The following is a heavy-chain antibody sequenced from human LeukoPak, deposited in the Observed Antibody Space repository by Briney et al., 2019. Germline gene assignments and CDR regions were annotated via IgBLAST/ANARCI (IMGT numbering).Heavy chain of an antibody. J-gene: IGHJ4*02. CDR3: ARFRFAVTLYY. CDR1: GGSFSGYY. Sequence: SETLSLTCAVYGGSFSGYYWSWIRQPPGKGLEWTGEINHSGSTNYNPSLKSRVTISVDTSKNQFSLKLSSVTAAGTAVYFCARFRFAVTLYYWGQGTLVTVSS. D-gene: IGHD4-11*01. CDR2: INHSGST. V-gene: IGHV4-34*01.